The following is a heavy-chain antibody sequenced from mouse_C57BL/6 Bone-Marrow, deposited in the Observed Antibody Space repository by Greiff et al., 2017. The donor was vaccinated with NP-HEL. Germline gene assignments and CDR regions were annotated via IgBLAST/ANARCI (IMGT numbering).Heavy chain of an antibody. J-gene: IGHJ4*01. CDR1: GFTFTDYY. CDR3: ARYICCGRYYYAMEC. V-gene: IGHV7-3*01. Sequence: VKLVESGGGFGKPGGSLSLSCAASGFTFTDYYMSWVRQPPGQALEWLGFIRNKANGYTLDYSASVKGPFTISRDNSQSILYLQMNVLRAEDSATYCGARYICCGRYYYAMECWGQGASVTV. CDR2: IRNKANGYTL.